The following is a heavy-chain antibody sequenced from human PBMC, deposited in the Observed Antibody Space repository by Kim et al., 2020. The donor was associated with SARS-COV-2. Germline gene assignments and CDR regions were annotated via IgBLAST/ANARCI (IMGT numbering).Heavy chain of an antibody. D-gene: IGHD5-18*01. Sequence: VKGRFTISRDNAKNSLYLQMNSLRAEDTAVYYCARELGYSYGSYYYGMDVWGQGTTVTVSS. V-gene: IGHV3-21*01. J-gene: IGHJ6*02. CDR3: ARELGYSYGSYYYGMDV.